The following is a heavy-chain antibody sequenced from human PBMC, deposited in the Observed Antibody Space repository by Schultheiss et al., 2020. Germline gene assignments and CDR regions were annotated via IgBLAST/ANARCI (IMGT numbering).Heavy chain of an antibody. V-gene: IGHV3-9*01. Sequence: GGSLRLSCAASGFTFDDYAMHWVRQAPGKGLEWVSGISWNSGSIGYADSVKGRFTISRDNAKKSLYLQMNSLRAEDTAVYYCASREDGYMSLYWGQGTLVTVSS. D-gene: IGHD5-24*01. J-gene: IGHJ4*02. CDR1: GFTFDDYA. CDR3: ASREDGYMSLY. CDR2: ISWNSGSI.